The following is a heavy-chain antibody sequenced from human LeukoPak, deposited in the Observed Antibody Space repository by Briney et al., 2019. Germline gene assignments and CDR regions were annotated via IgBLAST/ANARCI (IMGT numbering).Heavy chain of an antibody. J-gene: IGHJ4*02. V-gene: IGHV3-20*04. CDR2: INWNGGSR. CDR3: ARDYCSSTSCYFFDY. Sequence: GGSLRLSCAASGFTFDDYGMSWGRQAPGKGLEWVSGINWNGGSRGYADSVKGRFTISRDNAKNSLYLQMNSLRAEDTALYYCARDYCSSTSCYFFDYWGQGTLVTVSS. CDR1: GFTFDDYG. D-gene: IGHD2-2*01.